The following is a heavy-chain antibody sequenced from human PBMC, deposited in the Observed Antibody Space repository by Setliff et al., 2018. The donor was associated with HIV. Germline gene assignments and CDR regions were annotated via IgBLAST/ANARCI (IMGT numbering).Heavy chain of an antibody. V-gene: IGHV3-30*02. CDR1: GFTFSSFG. D-gene: IGHD6-13*01. CDR2: IWYDGINK. Sequence: GGSLRLSCAASGFTFSSFGMHWVRQAPGKGLEWVAVIWYDGINKNYGDSVKGRFTVSRDNSKNTVYLQMNSLRLEDTALYYCAKADDGAAAGPAPWGQGTLVTVS. CDR3: AKADDGAAAGPAP. J-gene: IGHJ5*02.